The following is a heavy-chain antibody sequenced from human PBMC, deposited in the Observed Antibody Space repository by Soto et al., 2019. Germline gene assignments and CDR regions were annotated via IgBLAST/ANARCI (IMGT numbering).Heavy chain of an antibody. CDR1: GFTFSTYW. V-gene: IGHV3-7*03. CDR3: ARDWGGLGY. Sequence: LRLYCAASGFTFSTYWMTWVRQAPGKGLEWVANIIKDGSEKSYADSVKGRFTISRDNAKNSLYLEMNSLRVEDTAVYYCARDWGGLGYWGQGTLVTVSS. J-gene: IGHJ4*02. D-gene: IGHD3-10*01. CDR2: IIKDGSEK.